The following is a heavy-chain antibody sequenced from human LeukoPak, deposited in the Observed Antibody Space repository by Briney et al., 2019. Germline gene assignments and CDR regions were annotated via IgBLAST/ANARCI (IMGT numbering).Heavy chain of an antibody. CDR2: IIPIFGTA. Sequence: SVKVSCKASGGTFTIYAISWVRQAPGQGLEWMGGIIPIFGTANYAQKFQGRVTISADESTSTAYMELSSLRSVGTAVYYCARGGTMIEPDYWGQGTLVTVSS. J-gene: IGHJ4*02. V-gene: IGHV1-69*13. CDR1: GGTFTIYA. D-gene: IGHD3-22*01. CDR3: ARGGTMIEPDY.